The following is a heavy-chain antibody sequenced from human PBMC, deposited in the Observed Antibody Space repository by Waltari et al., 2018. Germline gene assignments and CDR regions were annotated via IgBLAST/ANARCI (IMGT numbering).Heavy chain of an antibody. CDR1: GGSISSYY. CDR3: AGEPEDGIAAAGDY. CDR2: IYTSGST. J-gene: IGHJ4*02. D-gene: IGHD6-13*01. Sequence: QVQLQESGPGLVKPSETLSLTCTVSGGSISSYYGSWIRQPAGKGLEWIGRIYTSGSTNYNPSLKSRVTMSVDTSKNQFSLKLSSVTAADTAVYYCAGEPEDGIAAAGDYWGQGTLVTVSS. V-gene: IGHV4-4*07.